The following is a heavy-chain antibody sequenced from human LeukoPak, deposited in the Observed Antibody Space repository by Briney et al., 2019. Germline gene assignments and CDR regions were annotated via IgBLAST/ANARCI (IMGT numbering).Heavy chain of an antibody. V-gene: IGHV3-11*04. J-gene: IGHJ4*02. Sequence: PGGSLRLSCAASGFTFSDYYMSWIRQAPGKGLEWVSYISSSGTTIYYADSVKGRFTISRDNAKNSLYLQMNSLRAEDTAVYYCASAVGTTGATAVFDYWGQGTLVTVPS. CDR2: ISSSGTTI. CDR3: ASAVGTTGATAVFDY. D-gene: IGHD1-26*01. CDR1: GFTFSDYY.